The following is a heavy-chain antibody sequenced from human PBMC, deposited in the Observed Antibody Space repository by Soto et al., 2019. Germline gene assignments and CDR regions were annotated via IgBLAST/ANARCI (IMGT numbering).Heavy chain of an antibody. J-gene: IGHJ4*02. V-gene: IGHV3-48*01. CDR2: ISRSSSNI. Sequence: EVQLVESGGGLVQPGGSLRLSCAASGFTFSSYSMNWVRQAPGKGLEWGSYISRSSSNIYYAQSVKGRCTISRDNAQNPLSMQMNSLRAEVTAVYYGAGDRGGVITIFGGAEVDYWGQGTLVTVSS. D-gene: IGHD3-3*01. CDR1: GFTFSSYS. CDR3: AGDRGGVITIFGGAEVDY.